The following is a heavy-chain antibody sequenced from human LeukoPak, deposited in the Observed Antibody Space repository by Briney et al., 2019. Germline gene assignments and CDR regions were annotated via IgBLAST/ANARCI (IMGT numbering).Heavy chain of an antibody. D-gene: IGHD1-1*01. CDR2: IKQDGSEK. CDR3: ARVDMEGYFDY. J-gene: IGHJ4*02. Sequence: GGPLRLSCAASGFTFSSYWMSWVRQAPGKGLEWVANIKQDGSEKYYVDSVKGRFTISRDNAKNSLYLQMNSLRAEDTAVYYCARVDMEGYFDYWGQGTLVTVSS. V-gene: IGHV3-7*01. CDR1: GFTFSSYW.